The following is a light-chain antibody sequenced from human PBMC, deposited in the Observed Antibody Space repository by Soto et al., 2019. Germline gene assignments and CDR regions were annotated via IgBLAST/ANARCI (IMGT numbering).Light chain of an antibody. CDR1: GSNIGSNT. Sequence: VLTQPPSATGIPVRRGSISCSGSGSNIGSNTVNWYQQLPGTAPKLLIYSNNQRPSGVPDRFSGSKSGTSASLAISELQSEDEADYYCAAWDDSLNAVVFGGGTKVTVL. V-gene: IGLV1-44*01. CDR3: AAWDDSLNAVV. J-gene: IGLJ2*01. CDR2: SNN.